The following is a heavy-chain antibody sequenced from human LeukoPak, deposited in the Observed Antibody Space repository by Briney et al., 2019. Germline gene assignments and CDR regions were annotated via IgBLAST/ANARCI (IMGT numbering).Heavy chain of an antibody. CDR3: ASPLGTSLDY. D-gene: IGHD1-1*01. CDR2: IYYSGST. J-gene: IGHJ4*02. V-gene: IGHV4-59*05. Sequence: SETLSLTCAVYGGSFSNYYWTWIRQPPGKGLEWIGSIYYSGSTYYNPSLKSRVTISVDTSKNQFSLKLSSVTAADTAVYYCASPLGTSLDYWGQGTLVTVSS. CDR1: GGSFSNYY.